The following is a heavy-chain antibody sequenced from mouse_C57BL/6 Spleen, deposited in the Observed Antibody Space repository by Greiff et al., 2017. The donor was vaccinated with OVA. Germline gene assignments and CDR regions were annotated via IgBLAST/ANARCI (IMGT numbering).Heavy chain of an antibody. V-gene: IGHV5-17*01. CDR3: ARKVYYGSSTPYYFDY. Sequence: EVQVVESGGGLVKPGGSLKLSCAASGFTFSDYGMHWVRQAPEKGLEWVAYISSGSSTIYYADTVKGRFTISRDNAKNTLFLQMTSLRSEDTAMYYCARKVYYGSSTPYYFDYWGQGTTLTVSS. J-gene: IGHJ2*01. D-gene: IGHD1-1*01. CDR2: ISSGSSTI. CDR1: GFTFSDYG.